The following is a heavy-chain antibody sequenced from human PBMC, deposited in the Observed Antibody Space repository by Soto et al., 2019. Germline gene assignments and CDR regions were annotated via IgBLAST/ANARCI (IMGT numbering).Heavy chain of an antibody. D-gene: IGHD3-3*02. CDR2: IYYSGST. CDR1: GGSISSSSYY. J-gene: IGHJ5*02. Sequence: QLQLQESGPGLVKPSETLSLTCTVSGGSISSSSYYWGGIRQPPGKGLEWIGSIYYSGSTYYNPSLKSRVTISVDTSKIQFSLKLTSVTASDAAVYYCASPKIAFYNWFDPWGQGTLVTVSS. V-gene: IGHV4-39*01. CDR3: ASPKIAFYNWFDP.